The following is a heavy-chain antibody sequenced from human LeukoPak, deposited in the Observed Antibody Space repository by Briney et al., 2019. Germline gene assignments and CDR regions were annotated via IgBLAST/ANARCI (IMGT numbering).Heavy chain of an antibody. CDR1: GGSISSGSYY. D-gene: IGHD3-10*01. V-gene: IGHV4-61*02. J-gene: IGHJ5*02. CDR2: IYTSGST. CDR3: ARVGGGYYGSGSSQYNWFDP. Sequence: PSETLSLTCTVSGGSISSGSYYWSWIRQPAGKGLEWIGRIYTSGSTNYNPSLKSRVTISVDTSKNQFSLKLTSVTAADTAVYYCARVGGGYYGSGSSQYNWFDPWGQGTLVTVSS.